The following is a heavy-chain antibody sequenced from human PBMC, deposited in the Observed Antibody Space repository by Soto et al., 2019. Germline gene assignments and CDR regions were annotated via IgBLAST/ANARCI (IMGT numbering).Heavy chain of an antibody. CDR1: GGSIRSGDYY. V-gene: IGHV4-30-4*02. D-gene: IGHD4-4*01. CDR3: ARGGLPWTTVTPLQFDP. Sequence: PSETLSLTCSVSGGSIRSGDYYWSWIRQPPGKGLEWIGYIYYTGSTYYNPSLKSRVTISVGTSKNQFSLKLSSVTAADTAVYYCARGGLPWTTVTPLQFDPWGQGTLVTVSS. CDR2: IYYTGST. J-gene: IGHJ5*02.